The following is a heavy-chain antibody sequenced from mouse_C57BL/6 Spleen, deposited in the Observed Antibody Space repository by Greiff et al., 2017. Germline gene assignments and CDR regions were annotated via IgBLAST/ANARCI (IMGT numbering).Heavy chain of an antibody. Sequence: VQLQQPGAELVKPGASVKMSCKASGYTFTSYWITWVKQRPGQGLEWIGDIYPGSGSTNYNEKFKSKATLTVDTSSSTAYMQLSSLTSEDSAVYYWARNYWSSQGAMDYWGQGTSVTVSS. D-gene: IGHD1-1*01. CDR3: ARNYWSSQGAMDY. CDR2: IYPGSGST. J-gene: IGHJ4*01. CDR1: GYTFTSYW. V-gene: IGHV1-55*01.